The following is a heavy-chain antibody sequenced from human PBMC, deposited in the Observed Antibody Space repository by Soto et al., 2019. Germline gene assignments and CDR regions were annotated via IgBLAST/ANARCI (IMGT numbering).Heavy chain of an antibody. CDR3: ARHPPDCSGGSCYSGPQDECYYYMDV. CDR1: GYSFTSYW. J-gene: IGHJ6*03. V-gene: IGHV5-51*01. Sequence: PGESLKISCKGSGYSFTSYWIGWVRQMPGKGLEWMGIIYPGDSDTRYSPSFQGQVTISADKSISTAYLQWSSLKASDTAMYYCARHPPDCSGGSCYSGPQDECYYYMDVWGKGTTVTVSS. CDR2: IYPGDSDT. D-gene: IGHD2-15*01.